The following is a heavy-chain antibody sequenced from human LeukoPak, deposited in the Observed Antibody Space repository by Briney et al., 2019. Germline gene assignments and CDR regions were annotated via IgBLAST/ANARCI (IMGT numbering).Heavy chain of an antibody. V-gene: IGHV4-59*08. CDR1: GGSISSYY. CDR3: ARLYRRIDAFDI. J-gene: IGHJ3*02. D-gene: IGHD1-14*01. Sequence: PSETLSLTCTVSGGSISSYYWSWIRQPPGKGLEWIGYIYYSGSTNYNPSLKSRVTISVDTSKNQFSLKLSSVTAADTAVYYCARLYRRIDAFDIWGQGTMVTASS. CDR2: IYYSGST.